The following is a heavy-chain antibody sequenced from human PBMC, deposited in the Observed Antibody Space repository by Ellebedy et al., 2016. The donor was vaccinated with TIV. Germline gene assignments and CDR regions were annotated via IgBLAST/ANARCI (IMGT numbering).Heavy chain of an antibody. J-gene: IGHJ4*02. Sequence: GESLKISCAASGFTFSTYAMTWVRQAPGKGLEWVSTISGSGGSTYYADSVKGRFTISRDNSRNTPYLQMNSLRAEDTALYYCAKDWERRYSYGSFDYWGQGTLVTVSS. V-gene: IGHV3-23*01. CDR3: AKDWERRYSYGSFDY. CDR2: ISGSGGST. CDR1: GFTFSTYA. D-gene: IGHD5-18*01.